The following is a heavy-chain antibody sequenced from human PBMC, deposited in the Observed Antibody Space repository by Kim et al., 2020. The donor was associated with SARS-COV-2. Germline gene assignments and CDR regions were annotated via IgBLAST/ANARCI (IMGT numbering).Heavy chain of an antibody. D-gene: IGHD3-16*02. J-gene: IGHJ6*02. V-gene: IGHV1-69*13. CDR3: ADVPPRLGELSSDYDYYGMDV. CDR1: GGTFSSYA. Sequence: SLKVSCKASGGTFSSYAISWVRQAPGQGLEWMGGIIPIFGTANYAQKFQGRVTITADESTSTAYMELSSLRSEDTAVYYCADVPPRLGELSSDYDYYGMDVWGQGTTVTVSS. CDR2: IIPIFGTA.